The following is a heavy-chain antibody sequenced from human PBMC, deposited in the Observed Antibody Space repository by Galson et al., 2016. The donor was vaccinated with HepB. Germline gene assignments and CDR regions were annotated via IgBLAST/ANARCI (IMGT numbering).Heavy chain of an antibody. CDR1: GFTLSSYR. Sequence: SLRLSCAGSGFTLSSYRINWVRQAPGKGLEWVSSISRGGTYKYYAVSVEGRFTISRDNAKNSLYLQMNSLRAEDTAVYFCARDKSSGYSDAFDMWGQGTMVAVSS. V-gene: IGHV3-21*01. CDR3: ARDKSSGYSDAFDM. D-gene: IGHD3-22*01. CDR2: ISRGGTYK. J-gene: IGHJ3*02.